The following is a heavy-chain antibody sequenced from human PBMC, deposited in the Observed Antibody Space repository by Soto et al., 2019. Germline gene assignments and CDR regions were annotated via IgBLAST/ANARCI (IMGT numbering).Heavy chain of an antibody. Sequence: PSETLSLTCTVSGGSISSSSYYWGWIRQPPGKGLEWIGSIYYSGSTYYNPSLKSRVTISVDTSKNQFSLKLSSVTAADTAVYYCANREKAHRLGYCSGGSCYKNWFDPWGQGTLVTVSS. CDR3: ANREKAHRLGYCSGGSCYKNWFDP. J-gene: IGHJ5*02. V-gene: IGHV4-39*01. CDR2: IYYSGST. D-gene: IGHD2-15*01. CDR1: GGSISSSSYY.